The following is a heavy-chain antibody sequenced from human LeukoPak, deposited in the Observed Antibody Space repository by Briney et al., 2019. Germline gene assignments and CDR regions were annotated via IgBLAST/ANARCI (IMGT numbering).Heavy chain of an antibody. V-gene: IGHV4-38-2*01. CDR3: ARLQHYYYMDV. CDR1: GYSISSGYY. CDR2: IYHSGST. D-gene: IGHD4-11*01. Sequence: PSETLSLTCAVSGYSISSGYYWGWIRQPPGKGLEWIGSIYHSGSTYYNPSLKSRVTISVDTSKNQFSLKLSSVTAADTAVYYCARLQHYYYMDVWGKGTTVTVSS. J-gene: IGHJ6*03.